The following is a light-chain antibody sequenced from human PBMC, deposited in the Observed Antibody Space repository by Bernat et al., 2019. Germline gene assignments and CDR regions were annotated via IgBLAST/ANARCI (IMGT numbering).Light chain of an antibody. CDR2: KAS. CDR3: QQYFTYPLS. J-gene: IGKJ4*01. Sequence: DIHMTQSPSTLSASVGDRVTITCRASQSIDDWLAWYQQKPGKAPRLLIYKASNLQSWVPSTFRGSASGTEFTLTISSLQPDDLATYYCQQYFTYPLSFGGGTKVEIK. CDR1: QSIDDW. V-gene: IGKV1-5*03.